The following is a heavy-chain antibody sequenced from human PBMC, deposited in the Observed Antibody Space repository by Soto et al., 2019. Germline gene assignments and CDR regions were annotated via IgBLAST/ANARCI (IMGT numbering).Heavy chain of an antibody. CDR2: TNACNGNT. CDR1: GYTFTSYA. J-gene: IGHJ4*02. D-gene: IGHD2-21*02. CDR3: ARSIVVVTALAY. V-gene: IGHV1-3*05. Sequence: QVQLVQSGAEEKKPGASAKVSCKASGYTFTSYALPWVRPAPGQRLVWMGWTNACNGNTKYSQQFQGRVTITRDTSASIAYMALSSLRSEDTAVYYCARSIVVVTALAYWGQGTLVTVSS.